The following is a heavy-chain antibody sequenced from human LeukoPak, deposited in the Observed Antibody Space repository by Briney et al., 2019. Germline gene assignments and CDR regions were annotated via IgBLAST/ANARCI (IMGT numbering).Heavy chain of an antibody. V-gene: IGHV3-23*01. Sequence: GRSLRLSCAASGFTFSSYAMSWVRQAPGKGLEWVSAISGSGGSTYYADSVKGRFTISRDSSKNTLYLQMNSLRAEDTAVYYCAKDYYDSSEYYWGQGTLVTVSS. CDR1: GFTFSSYA. CDR2: ISGSGGST. D-gene: IGHD3-22*01. J-gene: IGHJ4*02. CDR3: AKDYYDSSEYY.